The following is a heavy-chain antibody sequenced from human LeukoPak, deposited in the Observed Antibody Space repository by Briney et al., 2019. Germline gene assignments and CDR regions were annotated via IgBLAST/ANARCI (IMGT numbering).Heavy chain of an antibody. V-gene: IGHV4-34*01. Sequence: SETLSLTCAVYGGSFSGYYWSWIRQPPGKGLEWIGEINHSGGTNSNPSLKSRVTISVDTSKNQFSLELSSVTAADTAVYYCARLRIRGYWGQGTLVTVSS. CDR2: INHSGGT. J-gene: IGHJ4*02. D-gene: IGHD5-18*01. CDR3: ARLRIRGY. CDR1: GGSFSGYY.